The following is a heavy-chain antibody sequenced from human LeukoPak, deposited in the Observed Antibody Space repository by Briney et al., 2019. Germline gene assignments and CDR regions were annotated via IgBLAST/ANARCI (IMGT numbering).Heavy chain of an antibody. D-gene: IGHD3-3*01. Sequence: PSETLSLTCTVSGGSISSGGYYWSWIRQHPGKGLEWIGYIYYSGSTYYNPSLKSRVTISVDTSKNQFSLKLSSVTAADTAVYYCAGVWSGYSLQYYFDYWGQGTLVTVSS. V-gene: IGHV4-31*03. CDR2: IYYSGST. CDR1: GGSISSGGYY. J-gene: IGHJ4*02. CDR3: AGVWSGYSLQYYFDY.